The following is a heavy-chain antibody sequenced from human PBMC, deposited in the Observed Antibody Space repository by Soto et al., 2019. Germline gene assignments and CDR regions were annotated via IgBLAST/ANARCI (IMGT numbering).Heavy chain of an antibody. CDR3: AKGAGDRLSLGMDV. CDR1: GLSISDYG. CDR2: ISYDGNNT. V-gene: IGHV3-30*18. J-gene: IGHJ6*02. Sequence: QVHLVESGGGVVQPGWSLRLSCAASGLSISDYGMEWVRQAPGKGLEWVALISYDGNNTYYADSVKGRFTISRDNSKDTLFLQMTGLRAEDTAVYYCAKGAGDRLSLGMDVWGQGTTVTVSS. D-gene: IGHD1-26*01.